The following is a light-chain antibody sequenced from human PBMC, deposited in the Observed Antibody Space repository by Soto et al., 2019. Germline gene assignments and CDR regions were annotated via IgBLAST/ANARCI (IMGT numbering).Light chain of an antibody. Sequence: QSALTQPPSASGSPGQSVTISCTGTSSDVGGYNYVSWYQQHPGKAPKLMIHEVTKRHSGVPDRFSGSKSGNTASLTVSGLQVEDEGDYYCSSYAGSNHLVFGGGTQLTVL. V-gene: IGLV2-8*01. CDR3: SSYAGSNHLV. CDR1: SSDVGGYNY. CDR2: EVT. J-gene: IGLJ3*02.